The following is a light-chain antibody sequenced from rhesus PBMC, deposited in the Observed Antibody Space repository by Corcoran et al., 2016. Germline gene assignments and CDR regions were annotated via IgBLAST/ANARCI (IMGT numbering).Light chain of an antibody. CDR2: AAS. V-gene: IGKV1-25*02. CDR1: QDISNY. Sequence: DIQMTQSPSSLSASVGDRVTITCRASQDISNYLAWYQQKPGETPKLLIYAASGLQSGIPSRFRGSGSGTDFTLTISRLQSEDFATYYCQHYYSTPPSFGQGTKVEIK. J-gene: IGKJ2*01. CDR3: QHYYSTPPS.